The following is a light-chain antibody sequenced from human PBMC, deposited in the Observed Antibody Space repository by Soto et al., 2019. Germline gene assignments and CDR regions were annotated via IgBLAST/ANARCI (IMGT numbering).Light chain of an antibody. Sequence: DIQMTQSPSSLSASVGAGVTIPCRASQGISSYLNWYQQKPGKAPKLLIYAASSLQSGVPSRFSGSGSGTDFTLTISSLQPEDFATYYCQQSYSTPRALTFGGGTQVEIK. CDR1: QGISSY. CDR2: AAS. J-gene: IGKJ4*01. CDR3: QQSYSTPRALT. V-gene: IGKV1-39*01.